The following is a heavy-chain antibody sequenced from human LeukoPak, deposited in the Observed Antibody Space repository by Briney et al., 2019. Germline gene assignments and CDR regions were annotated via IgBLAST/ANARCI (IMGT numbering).Heavy chain of an antibody. J-gene: IGHJ4*02. CDR2: ISGSGGST. CDR3: AKDLGLHYYDSSGYYYPRFLDY. CDR1: GFTFSSYG. V-gene: IGHV3-23*01. Sequence: PGGSLRLSCAASGFTFSSYGMSWVRQAPGKGLEWVSAISGSGGSTYYADSVKGRFTISRDNSKNTLYLQMNSLRAEDTAVYYCAKDLGLHYYDSSGYYYPRFLDYWGQGTLVTVSS. D-gene: IGHD3-22*01.